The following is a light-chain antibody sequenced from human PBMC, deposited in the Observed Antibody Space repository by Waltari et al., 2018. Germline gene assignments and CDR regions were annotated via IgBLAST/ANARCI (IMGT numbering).Light chain of an antibody. J-gene: IGKJ4*01. CDR3: QERSNWPGGS. V-gene: IGKV3-11*01. CDR1: QSVNTY. Sequence: EIVLTQSPATLSLSPGESATLSCRASQSVNTYLAWYQQKPGQAPRHLIYDASNRPTGIPARFVGSGSGTDFTLTISSLEAEDFAVYYCQERSNWPGGSFGGGTKVDIK. CDR2: DAS.